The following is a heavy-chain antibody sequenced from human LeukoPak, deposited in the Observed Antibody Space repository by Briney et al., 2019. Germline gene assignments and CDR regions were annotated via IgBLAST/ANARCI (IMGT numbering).Heavy chain of an antibody. Sequence: GGSLRLSCAASGFTFSSYSMNWVRQAPGKGLEWVSSISRSSNYIYYAESVKGRVTMSRDNAKNSLYLQINSLRAEDTSVYYCARGENNYGYYYFDYWGQGTLVTVSS. D-gene: IGHD5-24*01. V-gene: IGHV3-21*01. CDR3: ARGENNYGYYYFDY. CDR2: ISRSSNYI. J-gene: IGHJ4*02. CDR1: GFTFSSYS.